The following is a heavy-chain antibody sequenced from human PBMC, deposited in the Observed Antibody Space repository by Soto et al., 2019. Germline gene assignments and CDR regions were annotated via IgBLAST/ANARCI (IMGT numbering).Heavy chain of an antibody. CDR1: GFTLRNAW. J-gene: IGHJ3*02. CDR3: TTSESLDAFDI. V-gene: IGHV3-15*07. Sequence: PGGSLRLSCAASGFTLRNAWMNWVRQAPGKGLEWVGRIKTTPAGGTTDFAAPVKGRFTISRDDSKSTLYLQMNSLKTEDTAVYYCTTSESLDAFDIWGQGTMVTVSS. CDR2: IKTTPAGGTT.